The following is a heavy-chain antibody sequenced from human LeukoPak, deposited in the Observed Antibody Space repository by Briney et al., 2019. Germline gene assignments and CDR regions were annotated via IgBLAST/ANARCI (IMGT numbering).Heavy chain of an antibody. CDR2: IYYSGST. CDR3: ARRRRPSSSYAYFDY. CDR1: GGSISSSSYY. Sequence: SETLSLTCTVSGGSISSSSYYWGWIRQPPGKGLEWIGSIYYSGSTYYNPSLKSRVTISVDTSKNQFSLKLSSVTAADTAVYYCARRRRPSSSYAYFDYWGQGTLVTVSS. V-gene: IGHV4-39*01. J-gene: IGHJ4*02. D-gene: IGHD6-6*01.